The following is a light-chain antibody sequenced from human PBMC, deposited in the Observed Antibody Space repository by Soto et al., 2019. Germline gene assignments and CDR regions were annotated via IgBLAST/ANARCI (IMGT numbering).Light chain of an antibody. CDR2: GAF. J-gene: IGKJ1*01. CDR3: QQYNDWPLT. V-gene: IGKV3-15*01. CDR1: QSVRSS. Sequence: EIVMTQSPVTLSVSPGEIATLSCRASQSVRSSLAWYQQKPGQAPSLLIYGAFTRATGIPTRFSGTGSGTEFTLTISSLQSEDFALYYCQQYNDWPLTFGQGTKVDIK.